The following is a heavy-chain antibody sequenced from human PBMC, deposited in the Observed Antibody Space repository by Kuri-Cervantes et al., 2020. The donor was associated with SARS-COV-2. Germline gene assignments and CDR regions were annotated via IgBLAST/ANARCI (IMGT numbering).Heavy chain of an antibody. V-gene: IGHV3-48*01. CDR1: GFTFSRYS. Sequence: GESLKISCVASGFTFSRYSMNWVRQAPGKGLEWVSYISSSSNTIYYADSVKGRSTISRDNAKNSLYLQMNSLRAEDTALYYCARGFSGYSYGDAFDIWGQGTMVTVSS. CDR2: ISSSSNTI. D-gene: IGHD5-18*01. CDR3: ARGFSGYSYGDAFDI. J-gene: IGHJ3*02.